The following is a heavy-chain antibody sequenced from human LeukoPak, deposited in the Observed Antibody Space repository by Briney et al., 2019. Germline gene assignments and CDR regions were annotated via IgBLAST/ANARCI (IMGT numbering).Heavy chain of an antibody. CDR2: INHSGST. Sequence: PSETLSLTCAVYGGSFSGYYWSWIRQPPGKGLEWIGEINHSGSTNYNPSLKSRVTISVDTSKNQFSLKLSSVTAADTAVYYCARAPYYEYVWGSYRYAPDYWGQGTLVTVSS. D-gene: IGHD3-16*02. V-gene: IGHV4-34*01. J-gene: IGHJ4*02. CDR1: GGSFSGYY. CDR3: ARAPYYEYVWGSYRYAPDY.